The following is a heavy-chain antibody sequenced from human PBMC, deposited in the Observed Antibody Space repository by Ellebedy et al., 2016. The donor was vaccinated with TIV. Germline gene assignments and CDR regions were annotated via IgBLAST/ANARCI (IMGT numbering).Heavy chain of an antibody. CDR1: GGTFSSYA. J-gene: IGHJ4*02. D-gene: IGHD6-13*01. Sequence: ASVKVSCKTSGGTFSSYAFSWVRQAPGQGLEWMGWIKPNSGGTNYAQKFQGRVTMTRDTSISTAYMELSKLRSDDTAVYYCARGDSSSWYLFDYWGQGTLATVSS. V-gene: IGHV1-2*02. CDR2: IKPNSGGT. CDR3: ARGDSSSWYLFDY.